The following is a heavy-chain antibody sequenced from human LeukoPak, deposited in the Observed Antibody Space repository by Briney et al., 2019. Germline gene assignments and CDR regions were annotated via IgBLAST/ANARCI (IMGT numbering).Heavy chain of an antibody. CDR2: ITGSGATT. CDR1: GFTFSSYV. CDR3: SKYCRVGYSGYDFEY. D-gene: IGHD5-12*01. Sequence: GGSLRLSCAASGFTFSSYVMSWVRQVPGKGLEWVSGITGSGATTYYADSVKGRFTVSRDNSKKTLYLQMNSLRAEDTAVYYCSKYCRVGYSGYDFEYWGQGTLVTVSS. J-gene: IGHJ4*02. V-gene: IGHV3-23*01.